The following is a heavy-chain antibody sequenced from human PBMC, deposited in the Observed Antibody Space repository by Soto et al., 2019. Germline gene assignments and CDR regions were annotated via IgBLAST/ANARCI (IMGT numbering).Heavy chain of an antibody. CDR3: ARGREYSFGYYYFDF. J-gene: IGHJ4*01. CDR1: GYPFTSYH. Sequence: QVQVEQSGAGVKKPGASVSVSCKASGYPFTSYHMHWVRQPQGQGLQWMELINPNDGRTRYARQCEGRVTMTRDPYSTSILMELSSLIFEDTAFYSGARGREYSFGYYYFDFWGPGTLITVSS. D-gene: IGHD5-18*01. CDR2: INPNDGRT. V-gene: IGHV1-46*01.